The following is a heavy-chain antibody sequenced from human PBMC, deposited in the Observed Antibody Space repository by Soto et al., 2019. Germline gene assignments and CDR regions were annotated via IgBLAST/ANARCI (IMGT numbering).Heavy chain of an antibody. J-gene: IGHJ6*03. D-gene: IGHD2-2*01. V-gene: IGHV4-34*01. CDR3: ARDYQLLFRYYYYMDV. CDR1: GGSFSGYY. Sequence: SETLSLTCAVYGGSFSGYYWSWIRQPPGKGLEWIGEINHSGSTNYNPSLKSRVTISVDTSKNQFSLKLSSVTAADTAVYYCARDYQLLFRYYYYMDVWGKGTTVTVSS. CDR2: INHSGST.